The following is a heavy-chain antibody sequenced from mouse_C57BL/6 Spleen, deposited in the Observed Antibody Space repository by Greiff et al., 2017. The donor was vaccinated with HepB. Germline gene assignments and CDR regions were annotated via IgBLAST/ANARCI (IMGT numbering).Heavy chain of an antibody. CDR1: GYTFTDYY. Sequence: EVQLQQSGPELVKPGASVKISCKASGYTFTDYYMNWVKQSHGKSLEWIGDINPNNGGTSYNQKFKGKATLTVDKSSSTAYMELRSLTSEDSAVYYWARGGTTVVEWYFDVWGTGTTVTVSS. V-gene: IGHV1-26*01. J-gene: IGHJ1*03. CDR2: INPNNGGT. CDR3: ARGGTTVVEWYFDV. D-gene: IGHD1-1*01.